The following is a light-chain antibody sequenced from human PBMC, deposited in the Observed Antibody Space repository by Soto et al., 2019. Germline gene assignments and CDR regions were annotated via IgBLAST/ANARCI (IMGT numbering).Light chain of an antibody. J-gene: IGKJ5*01. Sequence: EVVMTHSPSTLSFSPFYRATLSCRASQSVRNNLAWYQQKPGQAPSLLIYGASTRATGIPARFSGSGSGTEFTLTISSLQSEDFAVYFCHQYHNWPRTFGQGTRLEI. CDR2: GAS. CDR3: HQYHNWPRT. V-gene: IGKV3-15*01. CDR1: QSVRNN.